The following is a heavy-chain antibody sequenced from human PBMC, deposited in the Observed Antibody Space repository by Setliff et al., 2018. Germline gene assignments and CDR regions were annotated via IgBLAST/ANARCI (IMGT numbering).Heavy chain of an antibody. V-gene: IGHV4-61*02. CDR1: GDSITSGSVY. D-gene: IGHD1-1*01. Sequence: PSETLSLTCTVSGDSITSGSVYWSWIRQPAGKGLEWIGRIFPTGTTNYNPDLKSRVTMSVDTSKNQFSLKVSSVTAAGTAVYYCARTTGSTHNWLDPWGPGTLVTSPQ. CDR2: IFPTGTT. CDR3: ARTTGSTHNWLDP. J-gene: IGHJ5*02.